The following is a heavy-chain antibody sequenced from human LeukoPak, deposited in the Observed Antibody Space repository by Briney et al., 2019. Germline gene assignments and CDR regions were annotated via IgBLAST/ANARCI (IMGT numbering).Heavy chain of an antibody. Sequence: GGSLRLSCAASGFTFSSYSMNWVRQAPGKGLEWVSSISSSSSYIYYADSVKGRFTISRDNAKNSLYLQMTSLRAEDTAVYYCARERASTAMADYWGQGTLVTVSS. CDR1: GFTFSSYS. V-gene: IGHV3-21*01. D-gene: IGHD5-18*01. CDR2: ISSSSSYI. CDR3: ARERASTAMADY. J-gene: IGHJ4*02.